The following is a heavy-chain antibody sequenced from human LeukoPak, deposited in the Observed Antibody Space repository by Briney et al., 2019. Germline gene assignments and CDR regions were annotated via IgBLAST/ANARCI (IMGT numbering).Heavy chain of an antibody. CDR1: GGTFSSYA. J-gene: IGHJ4*02. Sequence: ASVKVSCKASGGTFSSYAISWVRQAPGQGLEWMGWINPHSGDTNYAQNFQGRVTMTRDTSISTAYMEMTSLKTDDTAMYYCAKEGLSTSTWHICGYWGQGTLVTVSS. D-gene: IGHD2-2*01. CDR2: INPHSGDT. CDR3: AKEGLSTSTWHICGY. V-gene: IGHV1-2*02.